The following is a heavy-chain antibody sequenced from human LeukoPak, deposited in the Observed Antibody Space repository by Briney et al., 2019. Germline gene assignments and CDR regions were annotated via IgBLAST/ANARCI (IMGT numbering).Heavy chain of an antibody. J-gene: IGHJ4*02. CDR3: ACYYDSSAYFDY. CDR1: GGTFSSYA. Sequence: ASVTVSCKASGGTFSSYAISWVRQAPGQGLEWMGGIIPIFGTANYAQKFQGRVTITADESTSTAYMELSSLRSEDTAVYYCACYYDSSAYFDYWGQGTLVTVSS. D-gene: IGHD3-22*01. CDR2: IIPIFGTA. V-gene: IGHV1-69*13.